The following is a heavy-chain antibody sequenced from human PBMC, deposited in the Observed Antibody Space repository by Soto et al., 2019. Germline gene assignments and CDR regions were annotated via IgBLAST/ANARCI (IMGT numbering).Heavy chain of an antibody. D-gene: IGHD6-13*01. CDR3: ARRSSSWYFDH. Sequence: GGSLRLSCAASGCTLSSHAMNWIRQAPGKGLEWVSVISGSDGSTYYADSVKGRFTISRDNSKNTLNLQMNSLRAEDTAVYYCARRSSSWYFDHWRQGTLVTVSS. CDR2: ISGSDGST. V-gene: IGHV3-23*01. J-gene: IGHJ4*02. CDR1: GCTLSSHA.